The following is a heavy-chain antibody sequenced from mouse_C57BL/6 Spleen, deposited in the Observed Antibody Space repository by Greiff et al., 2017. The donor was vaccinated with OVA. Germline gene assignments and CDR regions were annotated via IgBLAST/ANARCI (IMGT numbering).Heavy chain of an antibody. CDR2: IWGVGST. J-gene: IGHJ4*01. V-gene: IGHV2-6*01. D-gene: IGHD2-5*01. Sequence: VMLVESGPGLVAPSQSLSITCTVSGFSLTSYGVDWVRQSPGKGLEWLGVIWGVGSTNYNSALKSRLSISKDNSKSQVFLKMNSLQTDDTAMYYCARESNDYAMDYWGQGTSVTVSS. CDR1: GFSLTSYG. CDR3: ARESNDYAMDY.